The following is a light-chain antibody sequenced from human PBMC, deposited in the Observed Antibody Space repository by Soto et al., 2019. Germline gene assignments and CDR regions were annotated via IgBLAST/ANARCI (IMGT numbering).Light chain of an antibody. Sequence: QSALTQPASVSASPGQSITISCTGASTDVGAYNYISWYQQHPGKAPKLVLYEVTHRPSGVSNRFSGSKSGNTASLTISGLQAEDEADYYCSSYTSSRTYVFGIGTKLTVL. CDR2: EVT. V-gene: IGLV2-14*01. CDR3: SSYTSSRTYV. CDR1: STDVGAYNY. J-gene: IGLJ1*01.